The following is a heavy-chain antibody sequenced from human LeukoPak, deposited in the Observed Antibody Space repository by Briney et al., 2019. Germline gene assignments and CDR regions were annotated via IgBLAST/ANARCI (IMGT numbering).Heavy chain of an antibody. Sequence: GESLKISCKGSGYSFTGYWIGWVRQMPGKGLEWMGMIYPADSDSRYSPSFQGQVTISADKSINIAYLQWSSLKASDTAMYYCARLHTAMVTVIYYWGQGTLVTVSS. J-gene: IGHJ4*02. V-gene: IGHV5-51*01. D-gene: IGHD5-18*01. CDR2: IYPADSDS. CDR1: GYSFTGYW. CDR3: ARLHTAMVTVIYY.